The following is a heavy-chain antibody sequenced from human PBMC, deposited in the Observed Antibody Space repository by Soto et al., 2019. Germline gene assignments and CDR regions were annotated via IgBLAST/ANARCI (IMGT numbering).Heavy chain of an antibody. Sequence: QVQLVQSGAEVKKPGASVKVSCKASGYTFTSYAMHWVRQAPGQRLEWMGWINAGNGNTRYSQKFQGRVTITRDTSASTAYMELSSLRSEDTAVYYCARDFGSDSSGCPRYWGQGTLVTVSS. D-gene: IGHD3-22*01. J-gene: IGHJ4*02. CDR2: INAGNGNT. CDR1: GYTFTSYA. V-gene: IGHV1-3*01. CDR3: ARDFGSDSSGCPRY.